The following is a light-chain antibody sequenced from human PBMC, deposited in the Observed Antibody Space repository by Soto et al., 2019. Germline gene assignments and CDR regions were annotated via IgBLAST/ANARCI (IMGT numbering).Light chain of an antibody. V-gene: IGLV1-44*01. J-gene: IGLJ3*02. CDR2: ANN. CDR3: EAWDASLNGPV. CDR1: TSDIGSNT. Sequence: QKITISCSGSTSDIGSNTVNWYQQVPGTAPKLLIYANNQRPSGVPDRFSGSKSGTSASLAISGLQSEDEADYYCEAWDASLNGPVFGGGTKVTVL.